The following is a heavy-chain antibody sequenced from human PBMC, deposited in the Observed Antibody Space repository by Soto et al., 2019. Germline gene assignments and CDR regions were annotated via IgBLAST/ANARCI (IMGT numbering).Heavy chain of an antibody. D-gene: IGHD1-26*01. CDR3: ARIASVGYHFDY. CDR2: ISHTGNT. Sequence: PSETLSLTCTASGGSMRSYYWSWIRQSPGKGLEWIGFISHTGNTNYNPSVKSRVTMSVDTPRNQFSLRLSSVTPADTAIYYCARIASVGYHFDYWGQGTLVTVSS. J-gene: IGHJ4*02. V-gene: IGHV4-59*01. CDR1: GGSMRSYY.